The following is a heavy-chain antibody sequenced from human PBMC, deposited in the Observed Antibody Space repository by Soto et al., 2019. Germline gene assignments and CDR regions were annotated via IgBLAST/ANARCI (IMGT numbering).Heavy chain of an antibody. V-gene: IGHV3-49*03. Sequence: PGGSLRLSCAASGFRFGCYAMSGFRQAPGKGLEWVGFIRSRAYSRTTEYATSVIGRFTISRDDSSGIAYLQMNSLKTEDTDMYYCXRGMYSVYETSPLFFDYWGLGTLVTVSS. J-gene: IGHJ4*02. D-gene: IGHD5-12*01. CDR1: GFRFGCYA. CDR2: IRSRAYSRTT. CDR3: XRGMYSVYETSPLFFDY.